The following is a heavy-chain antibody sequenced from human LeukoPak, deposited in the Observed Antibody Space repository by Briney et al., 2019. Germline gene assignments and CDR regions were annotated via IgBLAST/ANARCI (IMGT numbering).Heavy chain of an antibody. CDR2: IYYSGTT. Sequence: SGGSLRLSRAASGFTVSSNYMTWVRQAPGKGLEWIGSIYYSGTTYYNPSLKSRVTISVDTSKNQFSLKLSSVTAADTAVYYCARVDSSSWYAYYYMDVWGKGTTVTVSS. V-gene: IGHV4-39*07. J-gene: IGHJ6*03. CDR3: ARVDSSSWYAYYYMDV. CDR1: GFTVSSNY. D-gene: IGHD6-13*01.